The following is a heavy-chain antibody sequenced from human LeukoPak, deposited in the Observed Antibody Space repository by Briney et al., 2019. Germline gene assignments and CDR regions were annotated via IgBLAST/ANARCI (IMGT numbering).Heavy chain of an antibody. CDR3: ARGGELRFLEWLSASGWFDP. V-gene: IGHV3-11*04. CDR2: ISSSGSTI. J-gene: IGHJ5*02. Sequence: GGSLRLSCAASGFTFSDYYMSWIRQAPGKGLEWASYISSSGSTIYYADSVKGRFTISRDNAKNSLYLQMNSLRAEDTAVYYCARGGELRFLEWLSASGWFDPWGQGTLVTVSS. CDR1: GFTFSDYY. D-gene: IGHD3-3*01.